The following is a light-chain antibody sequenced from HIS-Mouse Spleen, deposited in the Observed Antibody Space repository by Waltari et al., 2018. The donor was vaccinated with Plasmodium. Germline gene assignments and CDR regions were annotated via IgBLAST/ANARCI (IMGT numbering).Light chain of an antibody. CDR2: AES. Sequence: DIQMPQSPSSLSASVGHRVTITCRASQSISNYLNWYQQKPGKAPKFLIYAESTLQSGGPSRFSGSGSGTDFTRTISSLQPEDDATYYCQQSYSTWTFGQGTKVEIK. J-gene: IGKJ1*01. CDR1: QSISNY. V-gene: IGKV1-39*01. CDR3: QQSYSTWT.